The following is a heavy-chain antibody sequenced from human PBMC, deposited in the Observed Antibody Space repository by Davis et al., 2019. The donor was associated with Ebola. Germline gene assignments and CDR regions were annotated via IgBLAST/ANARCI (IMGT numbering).Heavy chain of an antibody. D-gene: IGHD3-3*01. CDR3: ARLRFGLAAFWSDYQRDFDY. Sequence: GESLKISCAASGFTISGNWMSWLRQAPGKGLEWVANIKDDGTVKYYVDSVKGRFTISRDNAKNSLYLQRNSLRVEDTAVYYCARLRFGLAAFWSDYQRDFDYWGQGALVTVSS. CDR2: IKDDGTVK. V-gene: IGHV3-7*01. J-gene: IGHJ4*02. CDR1: GFTISGNW.